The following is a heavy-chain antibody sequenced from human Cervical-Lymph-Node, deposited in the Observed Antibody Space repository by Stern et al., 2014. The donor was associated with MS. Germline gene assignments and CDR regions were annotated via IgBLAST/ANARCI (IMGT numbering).Heavy chain of an antibody. V-gene: IGHV4-59*01. Sequence: QVQLQESDPGRVKPSETLSLTCSVSGGSISGYYWSWVRQAPGKGLEWIGYSFYSGSTKYNPSLRSRVAISIDASKKQFSLKLTSVTDADTAVYYCARGNGYGWGARFDYWGQGTLVTVSS. CDR2: SFYSGST. CDR1: GGSISGYY. CDR3: ARGNGYGWGARFDY. D-gene: IGHD3-10*01. J-gene: IGHJ4*02.